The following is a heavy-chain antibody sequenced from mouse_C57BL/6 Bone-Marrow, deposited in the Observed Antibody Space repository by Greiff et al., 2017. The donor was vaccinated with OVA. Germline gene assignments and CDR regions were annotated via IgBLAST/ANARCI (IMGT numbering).Heavy chain of an antibody. CDR3: ARLGQDFDY. CDR1: GFTFSSYG. CDR2: ISSGGSYT. Sequence: EVQLVESGGDLVKPGGSLKLSCAASGFTFSSYGMSWVRQTPDKRLEWVATISSGGSYTYYPDNVKGRFTISRDNAKNTLYLQMSSLKSEDTAMYYCARLGQDFDYWGQGTTLTVSS. V-gene: IGHV5-6*01. D-gene: IGHD2-14*01. J-gene: IGHJ2*01.